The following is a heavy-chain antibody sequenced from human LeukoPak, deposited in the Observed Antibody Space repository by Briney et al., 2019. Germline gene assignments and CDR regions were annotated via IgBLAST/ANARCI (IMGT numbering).Heavy chain of an antibody. Sequence: GASVKVSCRASGYTFTSYAMHWVRQAPGQRLEWMGWINAGNGNTNYAQKLQGRVTMTTDTSTSTAYMELRSLRSDDTAVYYCARDEGHFGDYQDYWGQGTLVTVSS. J-gene: IGHJ4*02. CDR3: ARDEGHFGDYQDY. D-gene: IGHD4-17*01. V-gene: IGHV1-3*01. CDR1: GYTFTSYA. CDR2: INAGNGNT.